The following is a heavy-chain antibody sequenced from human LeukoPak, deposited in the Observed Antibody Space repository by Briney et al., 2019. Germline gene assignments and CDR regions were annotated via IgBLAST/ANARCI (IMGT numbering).Heavy chain of an antibody. CDR3: ARGHYQGLLWFGELSPGWFDP. CDR1: GYTFTGYY. Sequence: ASVKVSCKASGYTFTGYYIHWVRQAPGQGLEWMGWINPNSGGTNYAQKFQGRVTMTRDTSISTAYMELSRLRSDDTAVYYCARGHYQGLLWFGELSPGWFDPWGQGTLVIVSS. D-gene: IGHD3-10*01. V-gene: IGHV1-2*02. J-gene: IGHJ5*02. CDR2: INPNSGGT.